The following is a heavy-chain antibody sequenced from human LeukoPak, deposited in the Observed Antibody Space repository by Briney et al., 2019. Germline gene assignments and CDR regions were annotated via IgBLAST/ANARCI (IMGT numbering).Heavy chain of an antibody. Sequence: SETLSFTCTASGGSISSYYWSWIRKPPGKGLEWIGYIYYSWSTNYNPSLKSRVTISVDTSNNQFSLKLSSVTAADTAVYYCARDLGGSYYGDFDYWGQGTLVTVSS. D-gene: IGHD1-26*01. CDR1: GGSISSYY. CDR2: IYYSWST. J-gene: IGHJ4*02. V-gene: IGHV4-59*01. CDR3: ARDLGGSYYGDFDY.